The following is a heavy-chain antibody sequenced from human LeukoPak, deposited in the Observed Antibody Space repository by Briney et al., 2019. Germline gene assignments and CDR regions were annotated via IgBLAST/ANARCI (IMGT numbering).Heavy chain of an antibody. Sequence: GGSLRLSCAASGFPFSNAWMSWVRQASGKGLEWVGRIKSKTDGGTTDYAAPVKGRFTIPRDDSKNTLYLQMSSLKTQDTAVYYCTTRVRLSTMVQVFDPWDQGTLVTVSS. V-gene: IGHV3-15*01. D-gene: IGHD3-10*01. CDR1: GFPFSNAW. CDR2: IKSKTDGGTT. J-gene: IGHJ5*02. CDR3: TTRVRLSTMVQVFDP.